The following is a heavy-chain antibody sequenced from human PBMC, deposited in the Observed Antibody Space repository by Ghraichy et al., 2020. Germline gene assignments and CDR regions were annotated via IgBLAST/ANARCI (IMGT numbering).Heavy chain of an antibody. D-gene: IGHD6-19*01. CDR2: IWYDGTTK. CDR3: AKGVGWPFYFDS. J-gene: IGHJ4*02. CDR1: GFSLTSYG. Sequence: GESLNISCVVSGFSLTSYGVHWVRQAPGKGLEWVAVIWYDGTTKYYADSVKGRFTISRDNAKTTLYLQMNSLRAEDTAIYYCAKGVGWPFYFDSWGQGTLVTVSS. V-gene: IGHV3-33*06.